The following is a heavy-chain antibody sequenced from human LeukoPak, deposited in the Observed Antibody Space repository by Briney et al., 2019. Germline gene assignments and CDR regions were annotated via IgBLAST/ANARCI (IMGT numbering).Heavy chain of an antibody. V-gene: IGHV4-34*01. D-gene: IGHD5-18*01. J-gene: IGHJ6*03. CDR2: INHSGIT. Sequence: PSETLSLTCGVYGGSYSDYYWSWIRQPPGKGLEWIGEINHSGITNYNPSLKSRVTISLDTSKNQFSLKLSSVTAADTAVYYCARRRRRAMVTGHYYYYMDVWGKGTTVTISS. CDR3: ARRRRRAMVTGHYYYYMDV. CDR1: GGSYSDYY.